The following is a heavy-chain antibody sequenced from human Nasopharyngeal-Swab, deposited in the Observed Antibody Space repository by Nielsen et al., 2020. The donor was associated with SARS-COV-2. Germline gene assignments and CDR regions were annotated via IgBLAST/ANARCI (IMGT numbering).Heavy chain of an antibody. CDR2: IYYSGST. V-gene: IGHV4-59*08. Sequence: SETLSLTCTVSGGSISSYYWSWIRQPPGKGLEWIGYIYYSGSTNYNPSLKSRVTISVDTSKNQLSLKLNSVTAADTAVYYCAKIEWQSVRWFDRWGQGTLVTVSS. CDR3: AKIEWQSVRWFDR. D-gene: IGHD5-12*01. CDR1: GGSISSYY. J-gene: IGHJ5*02.